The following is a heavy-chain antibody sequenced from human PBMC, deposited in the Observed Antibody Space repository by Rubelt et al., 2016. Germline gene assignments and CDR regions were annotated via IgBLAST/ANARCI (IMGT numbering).Heavy chain of an antibody. V-gene: IGHV3-48*04. CDR1: SCA. CDR3: ASCEAAPGNFDY. J-gene: IGHJ4*02. CDR2: ISSTSDTI. D-gene: IGHD6-25*01. Sequence: SCAMKWVRQAPGRGLDWVSFISSTSDTIYYSGSVKGRLTISRDNAKNSLYLQMSSLGPEDTAVYYCASCEAAPGNFDYWGQGTLVAVSS.